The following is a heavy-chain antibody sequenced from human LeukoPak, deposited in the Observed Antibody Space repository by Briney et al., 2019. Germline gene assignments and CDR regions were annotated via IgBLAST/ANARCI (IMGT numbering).Heavy chain of an antibody. CDR2: IKQDGSEK. CDR1: GFTFSTYW. D-gene: IGHD3-22*01. J-gene: IGHJ4*02. V-gene: IGHV3-7*01. Sequence: PGGSLRLSCAASGFTFSTYWMSWVRQAPGKGLEGVANIKQDGSEKNYLDSVKGRFAISRDNAKNSLYLQMNSLRAEDTAVYYCARDGSDYYDSSGYPLFDYWGQGTLVTVSS. CDR3: ARDGSDYYDSSGYPLFDY.